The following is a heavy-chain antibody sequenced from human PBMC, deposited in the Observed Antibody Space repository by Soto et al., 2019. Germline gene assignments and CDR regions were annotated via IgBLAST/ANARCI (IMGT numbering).Heavy chain of an antibody. CDR2: ISYDGINK. J-gene: IGHJ4*02. V-gene: IGHV3-30*18. Sequence: QVQLVESGGGVVQPGRSLRLSCAASGFTFSSYGMHWVRQAPGKGLERVAVISYDGINKYYADSVKGRFTISRDNSKNTLYLQMNSLRAEDTAVYYCAKDGGDCSGGSCDCLDYWGQGTLVTVSS. D-gene: IGHD2-15*01. CDR1: GFTFSSYG. CDR3: AKDGGDCSGGSCDCLDY.